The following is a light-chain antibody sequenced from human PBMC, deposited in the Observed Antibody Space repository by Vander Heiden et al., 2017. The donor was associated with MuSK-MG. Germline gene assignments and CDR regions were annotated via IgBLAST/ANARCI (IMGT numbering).Light chain of an antibody. CDR3: AAWDNSLGDLYVV. CDR1: DSNIGTNT. J-gene: IGLJ2*01. V-gene: IGLV1-44*01. CDR2: RNN. Sequence: QSVLTQPPSASGTPGQRVTISCSGSDSNIGTNTLNWYQQVPGTTPKLLIYRNNQRPSGVPDRFSASKSGTSASLTISGLQSEDEADYYCAAWDNSLGDLYVVFGGGTKVTVL.